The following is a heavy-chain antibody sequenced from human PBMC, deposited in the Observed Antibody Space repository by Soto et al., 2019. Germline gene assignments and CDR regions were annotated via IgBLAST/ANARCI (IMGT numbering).Heavy chain of an antibody. CDR1: GFTFSLYT. V-gene: IGHV3-23*01. Sequence: GGSLRLSCAASGFTFSLYTMSWVRQAPGKGLEWVSGIYGSASKTFYADSVKGRFTISRDNSKNTLYLQMNSLRAEDTAVYYCAGDLTTVTTGYNYYYYYGMDVWGQGTTVTVSS. J-gene: IGHJ6*02. CDR2: IYGSASKT. CDR3: AGDLTTVTTGYNYYYYYGMDV. D-gene: IGHD4-4*01.